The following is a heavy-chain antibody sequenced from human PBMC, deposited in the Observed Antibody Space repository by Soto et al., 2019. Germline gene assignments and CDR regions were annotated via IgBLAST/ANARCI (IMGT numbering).Heavy chain of an antibody. CDR2: ISAYNTNT. V-gene: IGHV1-18*01. CDR3: ARDTPPTEY. Sequence: QGQLVQSGAEVKKPGASVKVSCKTSGYTFTRYHISWVRQAPGQGLEWMGWISAYNTNTNYAQKFQCRVTMTTDKLTSTAYMELRSLRSDDTAVYYCARDTPPTEYWGQGTLVTVSS. J-gene: IGHJ4*02. CDR1: GYTFTRYH.